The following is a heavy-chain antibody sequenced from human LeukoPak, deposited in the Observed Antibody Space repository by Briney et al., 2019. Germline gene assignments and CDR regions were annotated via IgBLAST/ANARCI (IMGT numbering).Heavy chain of an antibody. V-gene: IGHV4-4*07. Sequence: PSETLSLTCTVSGGSISSFYWSWFRQPAGRALEWIGRIYTTGRTDYNPSLKSRVTMSVDTSKNQFSLKLSYVTAADTAVYYCAREYSNSRLYDYWGHGTLVTASS. CDR1: GGSISSFY. CDR2: IYTTGRT. CDR3: AREYSNSRLYDY. D-gene: IGHD5-12*01. J-gene: IGHJ4*01.